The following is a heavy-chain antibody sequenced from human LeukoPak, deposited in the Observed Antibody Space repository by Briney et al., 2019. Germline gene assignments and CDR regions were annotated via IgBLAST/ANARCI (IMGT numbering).Heavy chain of an antibody. Sequence: SETLPLTCAVSGYSIISDYYWGWIRQSPGKGLEGIGIFYHSESTHYNPSLKSRVTMSVDTSKNQFSLKLNSVTAADTAVYYCARNSSGHSFEYWGQGSLVTVSS. D-gene: IGHD6-19*01. CDR1: GYSIISDYY. V-gene: IGHV4-38-2*01. J-gene: IGHJ4*02. CDR2: FYHSEST. CDR3: ARNSSGHSFEY.